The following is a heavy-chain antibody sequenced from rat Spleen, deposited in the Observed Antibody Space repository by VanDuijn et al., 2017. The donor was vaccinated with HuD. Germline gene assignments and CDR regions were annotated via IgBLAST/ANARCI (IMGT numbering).Heavy chain of an antibody. J-gene: IGHJ3*01. Sequence: EVQLVESGGGLVQPGRSLKLPCAVSGFTFSNYGLHWIRPAPTKSLEWVPSVSPSGGSTYYRDSVKGRFTISRDNAKSTLYLQMDSLRSEDTATYYCTSHGARVSRFAYWGQGTMVTVSS. CDR2: VSPSGGST. V-gene: IGHV5-19*01. CDR3: TSHGARVSRFAY. CDR1: GFTFSNYG. D-gene: IGHD1-4*01.